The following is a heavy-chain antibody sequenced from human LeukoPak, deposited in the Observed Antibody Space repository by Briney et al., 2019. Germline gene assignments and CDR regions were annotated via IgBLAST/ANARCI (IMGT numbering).Heavy chain of an antibody. CDR1: GYSISSGYY. CDR3: ARLISMDV. CDR2: IYHSGST. Sequence: PSETLSLTCAVSGYSISSGYYWGWIRQPPGKGLEWIGSIYHSGSTYYNPSLKSRVTISVDTSKNQFSLKPSSVTAADTAVYYCARLISMDVWGKGTTVTVSS. J-gene: IGHJ6*03. V-gene: IGHV4-38-2*01.